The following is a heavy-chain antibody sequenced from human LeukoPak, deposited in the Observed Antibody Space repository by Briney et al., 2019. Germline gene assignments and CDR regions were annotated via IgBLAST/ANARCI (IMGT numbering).Heavy chain of an antibody. CDR2: FDPEDGET. CDR1: GYTLTELS. CDR3: ATAPLKQWPYYFDY. Sequence: ASVKVSCKVSGYTLTELSMHWVRQAPGKGLEWMGGFDPEDGETIYAQKFQGRVTMIEDTSTDTAYMELSSLRSEDTAVYYCATAPLKQWPYYFDYWGQGTLVTVSS. J-gene: IGHJ4*02. D-gene: IGHD6-19*01. V-gene: IGHV1-24*01.